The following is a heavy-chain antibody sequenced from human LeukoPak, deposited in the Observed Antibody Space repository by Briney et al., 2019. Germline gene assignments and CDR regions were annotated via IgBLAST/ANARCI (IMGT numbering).Heavy chain of an antibody. D-gene: IGHD1-7*01. J-gene: IGHJ4*02. V-gene: IGHV3-33*08. Sequence: LSLTCTVSGGSISSYYWSWIRQPPGKGLEWVAVIRPDGSHISYVDPVKGRFTISRDNSNNMLYLQMSSLRAEDTALYYCLREVDWKYAFDYWGRGTLVTVSS. CDR3: LREVDWKYAFDY. CDR1: GGSISSYY. CDR2: IRPDGSHI.